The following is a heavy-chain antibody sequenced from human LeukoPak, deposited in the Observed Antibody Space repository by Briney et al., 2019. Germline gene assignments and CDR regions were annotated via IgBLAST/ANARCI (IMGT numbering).Heavy chain of an antibody. J-gene: IGHJ1*01. CDR2: IYYSGST. CDR1: GGSISSYY. V-gene: IGHV4-59*01. D-gene: IGHD6-19*01. CDR3: ARGGWYPESFQH. Sequence: SETLSLTCTVSGGSISSYYWSWIRQPPGRGLEWIGYIYYSGSTNYNPSLKSRVTISVDTSKNQFSLKLSSVTAADTAVYYCARGGWYPESFQHWGQGALVTVSS.